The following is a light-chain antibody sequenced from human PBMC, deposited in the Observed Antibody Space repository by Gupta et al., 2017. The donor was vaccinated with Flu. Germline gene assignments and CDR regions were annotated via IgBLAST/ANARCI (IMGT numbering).Light chain of an antibody. CDR2: EDN. CDR3: QSYDSSNVV. CDR1: SGNSASNY. Sequence: NFMLPQPHSVSESPGKTVTISCTRSSGNSASNYVQRYQQRPGSSPTTVIYEDNQRPSGVPDRFSGSIDSSSNSASLTISGLKTEDEADYYCQSYDSSNVVFGGGTKLTVL. V-gene: IGLV6-57*01. J-gene: IGLJ2*01.